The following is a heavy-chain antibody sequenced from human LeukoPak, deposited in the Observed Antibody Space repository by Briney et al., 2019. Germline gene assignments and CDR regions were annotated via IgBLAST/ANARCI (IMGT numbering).Heavy chain of an antibody. J-gene: IGHJ5*02. D-gene: IGHD1-26*01. CDR2: INPSGGST. CDR3: ARDLPSGSYFGGWFDP. CDR1: GYTFTSYY. V-gene: IGHV1-46*01. Sequence: ASVKVSCKASGYTFTSYYMHWVRQAPGQGLEWMGIINPSGGSTSYAQKFQGRVTMTRDTSTSTVYMELSSLRSEDTAVYYCARDLPSGSYFGGWFDPWGQGTLVTVSP.